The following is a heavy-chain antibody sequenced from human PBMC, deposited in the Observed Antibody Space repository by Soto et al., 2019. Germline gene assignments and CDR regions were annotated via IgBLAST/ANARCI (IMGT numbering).Heavy chain of an antibody. V-gene: IGHV5-10-1*01. Sequence: VESLKISCKGSGYSFTSYWISWVRQMPGKGLEWMGRIDPSDSYTNYSPSFQGHVTISADKSISTAYLHGSSLKASDTAMYYCASQSISGSHSYYYYGMDVWGQGTTVTVSS. D-gene: IGHD1-26*01. CDR1: GYSFTSYW. CDR3: ASQSISGSHSYYYYGMDV. J-gene: IGHJ6*02. CDR2: IDPSDSYT.